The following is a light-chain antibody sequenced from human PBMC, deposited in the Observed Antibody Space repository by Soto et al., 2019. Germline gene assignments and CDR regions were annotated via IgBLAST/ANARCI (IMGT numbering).Light chain of an antibody. Sequence: EIVLTQSPGTLSLSPGERATLSCRASQSVTSSYLAWYQQKAGQAPRLLIYGASSRATGIPGRFSGSGSGTDFTLIISRLEPEDFAVYYCQQYGSSVTFGQGTRLEIK. CDR3: QQYGSSVT. J-gene: IGKJ5*01. V-gene: IGKV3-20*01. CDR2: GAS. CDR1: QSVTSSY.